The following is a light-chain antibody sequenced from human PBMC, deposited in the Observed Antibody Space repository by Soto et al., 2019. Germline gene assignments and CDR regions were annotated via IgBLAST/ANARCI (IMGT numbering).Light chain of an antibody. CDR1: QSVSSN. V-gene: IGKV3D-15*01. J-gene: IGKJ4*01. CDR3: QQYDNWPPLT. CDR2: GAS. Sequence: EVLMTQSPATLSLSPGERATLSCRASQSVSSNLAWYQQRRGQAPRLLIYGASSRATGIPARFSGSGSGTDFTLTISSLQSEDFAVYYCQQYDNWPPLTFGGGTKVEIK.